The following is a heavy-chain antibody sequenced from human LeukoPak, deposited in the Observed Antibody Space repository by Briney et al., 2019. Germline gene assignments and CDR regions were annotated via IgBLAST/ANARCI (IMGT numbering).Heavy chain of an antibody. V-gene: IGHV1-2*02. D-gene: IGHD3-16*01. CDR3: ATQRGSYLWGTDFDY. Sequence: ASVKVSCKSSGYTFTGYYMHWVRQAPGQGLEWMGWINPNSGDTKYAQKFQGRVTMTRDTSISTAYMELSRLRSDDTAVYYCATQRGSYLWGTDFDYWGQGTLVTVSS. CDR1: GYTFTGYY. J-gene: IGHJ4*02. CDR2: INPNSGDT.